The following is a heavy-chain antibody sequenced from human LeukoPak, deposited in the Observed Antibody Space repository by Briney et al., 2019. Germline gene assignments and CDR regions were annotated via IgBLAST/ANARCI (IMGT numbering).Heavy chain of an antibody. CDR1: GFTFSSYA. CDR2: IRGSGGST. V-gene: IGHV3-23*01. CDR3: AKDVYDSGSYGYFHF. Sequence: GGSLRLSCAASGFTFSSYAMSWVRQAAGKGLEWVSTIRGSGGSTYYADSVKGRFTISRDNSKTTLYLQMNSLRAADTAVYYCAKDVYDSGSYGYFHFWGQGTLVTVSS. D-gene: IGHD3-10*01. J-gene: IGHJ4*02.